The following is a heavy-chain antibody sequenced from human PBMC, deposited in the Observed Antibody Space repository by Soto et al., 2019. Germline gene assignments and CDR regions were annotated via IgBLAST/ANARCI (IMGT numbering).Heavy chain of an antibody. J-gene: IGHJ5*02. CDR2: ISYDGSNK. CDR3: ARMSVGVVTANWFDP. CDR1: GFTFSSYA. D-gene: IGHD2-15*01. V-gene: IGHV3-30-3*01. Sequence: GGSLRLSCAASGFTFSSYAMHWVRQAPGKGLEWVAVISYDGSNKYYADSVKGRFTISRDNSKNTLYLQMNSLRAEDTAVYYCARMSVGVVTANWFDPWGQGTLVTVSS.